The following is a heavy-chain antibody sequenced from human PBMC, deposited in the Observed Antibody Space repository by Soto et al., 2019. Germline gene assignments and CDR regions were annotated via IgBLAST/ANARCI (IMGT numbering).Heavy chain of an antibody. CDR3: ARHNWKSY. V-gene: IGHV3-74*01. J-gene: IGHJ4*02. CDR1: GFTFINYW. CDR2: ISPDGSNT. D-gene: IGHD1-20*01. Sequence: GGSLRLSCAASGFTFINYWMHWVRQAPGKGLVWVSRISPDGSNTNYADSVKGRFTISRDNAKNTVYLQMNSLRAEDTALYYCARHNWKSYWGQGTLVTVSS.